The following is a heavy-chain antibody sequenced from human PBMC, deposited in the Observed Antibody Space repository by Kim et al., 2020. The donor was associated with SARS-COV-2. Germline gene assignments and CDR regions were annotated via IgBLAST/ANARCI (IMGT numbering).Heavy chain of an antibody. CDR2: INPNSGGT. J-gene: IGHJ3*02. CDR1: GYTFTGYY. Sequence: ASVKVSCKASGYTFTGYYMHWVRQAPGQGLEWMVWINPNSGGTNYAQKFQGRVTMTRDTSISTAYMELSRLRSDDTAVYYCPREELEADAFDIWGQGTMVTVSS. CDR3: PREELEADAFDI. D-gene: IGHD1-1*01. V-gene: IGHV1-2*02.